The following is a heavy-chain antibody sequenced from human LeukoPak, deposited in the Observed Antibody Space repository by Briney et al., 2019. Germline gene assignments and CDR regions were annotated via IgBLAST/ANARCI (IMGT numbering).Heavy chain of an antibody. CDR1: GGSINTYS. J-gene: IGHJ4*02. CDR2: IYASGGT. CDR3: ARDRSGSYYRIDY. V-gene: IGHV4-4*07. D-gene: IGHD1-26*01. Sequence: SETLSLTCTVSGGSINTYSWSWIRQPAGKGLEWIGRIYASGGTNYNPSLKSRVTMSVDTSKNQFSLKLSSVIAADTAMYYCARDRSGSYYRIDYWGQGTLVTVSS.